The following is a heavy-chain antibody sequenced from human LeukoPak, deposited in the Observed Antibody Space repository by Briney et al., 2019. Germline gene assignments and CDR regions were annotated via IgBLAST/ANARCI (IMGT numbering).Heavy chain of an antibody. CDR1: GGSISSSSYY. V-gene: IGHV4-39*01. CDR2: MYYTGST. Sequence: SETLSLTCTVSGGSISSSSYYWGWIRQPPGKGLEWIGSMYYTGSTYYNPSLKSRVTISVDTSKNEFSLKLSSVTAADTAVYYCARLVDVVGATSWGQGTLVTVPS. J-gene: IGHJ4*02. D-gene: IGHD1-26*01. CDR3: ARLVDVVGATS.